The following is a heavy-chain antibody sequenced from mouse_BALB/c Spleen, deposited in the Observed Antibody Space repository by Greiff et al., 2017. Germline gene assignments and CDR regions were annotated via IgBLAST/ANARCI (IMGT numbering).Heavy chain of an antibody. V-gene: IGHV5-4*02. J-gene: IGHJ4*01. CDR3: ARDIHYYAMDY. Sequence: EVKLMESGGGLVKPGGSLKLSCAASGFTFSDYYMYWVRQTPEKRLEWVATISDGGSYTYYPDSVKGRFTISRDNAKNNLYLQMSSLKSEDTAMYYCARDIHYYAMDYWGQGTSVTVSS. CDR2: ISDGGSYT. CDR1: GFTFSDYY.